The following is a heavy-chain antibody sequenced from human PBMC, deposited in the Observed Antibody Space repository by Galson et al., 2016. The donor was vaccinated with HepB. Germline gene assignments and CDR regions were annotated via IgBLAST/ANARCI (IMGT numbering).Heavy chain of an antibody. V-gene: IGHV4-30-4*01. D-gene: IGHD4-17*01. CDR2: MYYSGAT. CDR3: AIGNSFWITGQYGDYETLVSSVDY. Sequence: TLSLTCTVSGGSIRSGDYYWSWIRQPPGKGLEWIGYMYYSGATYYSPSLKSRVTISVDTYKNQFSLEMKSVTAADTAVYYCAIGNSFWITGQYGDYETLVSSVDYWGQGSRVTVPS. CDR1: GGSIRSGDYY. J-gene: IGHJ4*02.